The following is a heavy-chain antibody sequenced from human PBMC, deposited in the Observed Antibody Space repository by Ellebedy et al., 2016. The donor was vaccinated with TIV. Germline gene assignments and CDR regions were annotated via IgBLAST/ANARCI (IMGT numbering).Heavy chain of an antibody. V-gene: IGHV4-31*03. CDR1: GGSISSGGYY. CDR2: IYYSGST. D-gene: IGHD6-6*01. J-gene: IGHJ3*02. CDR3: ARDCAAPYVRAFDI. Sequence: SETLSLTXTVSGGSISSGGYYWSWVRQHPGKGLEWIGYIYYSGSTYYNPSLKSRVTISIDTPENQFSLKLSSVTAADTAVYYCARDCAAPYVRAFDIWGQGTMVTVSS.